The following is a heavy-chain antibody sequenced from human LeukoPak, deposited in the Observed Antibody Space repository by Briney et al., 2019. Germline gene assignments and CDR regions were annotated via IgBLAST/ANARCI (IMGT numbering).Heavy chain of an antibody. CDR2: IWYDGSNK. V-gene: IGHV3-33*01. CDR1: GFTFSSYG. J-gene: IGHJ4*02. CDR3: ARDDWVGAFGAFDY. Sequence: GRSLRLSCAASGFTFSSYGMHWVRQAPGKGLEWVAVIWYDGSNKYYADSVKGRFTISRDNSKNTLYLQMNSLRAEDTAVYYCARDDWVGAFGAFDYWGQGTLVTVSS. D-gene: IGHD1-26*01.